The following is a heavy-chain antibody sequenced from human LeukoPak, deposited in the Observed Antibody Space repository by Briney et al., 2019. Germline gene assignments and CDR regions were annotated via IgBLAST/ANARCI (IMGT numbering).Heavy chain of an antibody. J-gene: IGHJ5*02. D-gene: IGHD2-15*01. CDR3: ARGGDDVVVVVAAMGSLGWFDP. Sequence: SETLSLTCAVYGGSFSGYYWSWIRQPPGKGLEWIGEINHSGSTNYNPSLKSRVTISVDTSKNQFSLKLSSVTAADTAVCYCARGGDDVVVVVAAMGSLGWFDPWGQGTLVTVSS. CDR1: GGSFSGYY. V-gene: IGHV4-34*01. CDR2: INHSGST.